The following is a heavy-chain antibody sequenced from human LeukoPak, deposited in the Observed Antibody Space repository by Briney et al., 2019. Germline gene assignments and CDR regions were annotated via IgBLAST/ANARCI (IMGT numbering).Heavy chain of an antibody. Sequence: GGSLRLSCAASGFTFSGSAMHWVRQASGKGLEWVGRIRSKANSYATAYAASVKGRFTISRDDSKNTADLQMNSLKTEDTAVYYCTATYGGNSVSDYWGQGTLVTVSS. V-gene: IGHV3-73*01. J-gene: IGHJ4*02. D-gene: IGHD4-23*01. CDR1: GFTFSGSA. CDR3: TATYGGNSVSDY. CDR2: IRSKANSYAT.